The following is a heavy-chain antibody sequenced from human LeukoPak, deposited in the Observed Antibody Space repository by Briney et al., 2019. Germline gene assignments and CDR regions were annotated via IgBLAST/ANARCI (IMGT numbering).Heavy chain of an antibody. V-gene: IGHV3-30*18. CDR3: AKSRRHYSADY. Sequence: PGRSLRLSCAASGFTFGTYGMYWVRQAPGQGLEWVAVISYDGDNKYYADSVKGRFTISRDNSKNTLYLQMNSLRAEDTAVYYCAKSRRHYSADYWGQGTLVAVSS. CDR2: ISYDGDNK. CDR1: GFTFGTYG. J-gene: IGHJ4*02. D-gene: IGHD6-13*01.